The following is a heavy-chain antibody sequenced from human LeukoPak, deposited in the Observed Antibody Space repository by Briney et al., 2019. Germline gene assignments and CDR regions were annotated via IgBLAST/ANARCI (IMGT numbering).Heavy chain of an antibody. CDR1: GGPMSSYY. J-gene: IGHJ4*02. V-gene: IGHV4-59*13. D-gene: IGHD3-9*01. Sequence: PSETLSLTCTVSGGPMSSYYGRWIRHPLGKGREWIGYIYYSGSSNHNPSLKSRVTMSVDTSKNQLSLNLTSVTAADTAVYYCAARERLDWILYWGQGTLVTVSS. CDR3: AARERLDWILY. CDR2: IYYSGSS.